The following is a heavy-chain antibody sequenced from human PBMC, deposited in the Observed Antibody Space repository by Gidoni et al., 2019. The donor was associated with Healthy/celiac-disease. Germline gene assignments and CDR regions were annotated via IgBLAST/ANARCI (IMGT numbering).Heavy chain of an antibody. V-gene: IGHV1-2*04. Sequence: QVQLVQSGAEVKKPGASVKVSCKASGYTFTGYYLHWVRQAPGKGLEWMGWINPNSGGTNDAQKFQGWVTMTRETSISTAYMELSRLRSDDTAVYYGARLNKVRDAFDIWGQGTMVTVSS. CDR2: INPNSGGT. J-gene: IGHJ3*02. CDR3: ARLNKVRDAFDI. CDR1: GYTFTGYY.